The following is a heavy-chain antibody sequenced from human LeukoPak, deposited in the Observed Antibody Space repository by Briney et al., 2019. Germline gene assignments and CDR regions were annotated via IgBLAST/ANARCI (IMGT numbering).Heavy chain of an antibody. CDR2: IYYSGST. J-gene: IGHJ4*02. CDR1: GGSISSYY. V-gene: IGHV4-59*08. Sequence: SETLSLTCTVSGGSISSYYWSWIRQPPGKGLEWVGYIYYSGSTNYNPSLKSRVTISVDTSKNQFSLKLSSVTAADTAVYYCARCMGGYSGYALVNWGQGTLVTVSS. CDR3: ARCMGGYSGYALVN. D-gene: IGHD5-12*01.